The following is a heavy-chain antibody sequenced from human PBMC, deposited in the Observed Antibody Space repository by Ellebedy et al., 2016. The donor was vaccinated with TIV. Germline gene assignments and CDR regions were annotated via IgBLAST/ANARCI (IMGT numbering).Heavy chain of an antibody. CDR3: GRERWGLGGY. V-gene: IGHV3-74*03. CDR2: IKADGSGI. CDR1: GFSFGSYW. Sequence: GGSLRLSCAAPGFSFGSYWMLWVRQPPGKGLEWVSRIKADGSGITYADSVRGRFTISRDNAKNTLYLQMDSLRVEDTAVYYCGRERWGLGGYWGQGTLVTVSS. D-gene: IGHD7-27*01. J-gene: IGHJ4*02.